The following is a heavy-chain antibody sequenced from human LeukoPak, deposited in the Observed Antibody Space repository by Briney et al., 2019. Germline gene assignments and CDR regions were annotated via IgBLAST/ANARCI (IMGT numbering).Heavy chain of an antibody. CDR3: TKSYYERSASTRHVDY. CDR2: ISGSDGNT. J-gene: IGHJ4*02. D-gene: IGHD3-22*01. CDR1: GFTFSSYA. V-gene: IGHV3-23*01. Sequence: GGSLRLSCAASGFTFSSYAMSWVHQAPGKGLEWVSAISGSDGNTYHADSVKGRFSISRDNSKNTLYLQMNSLRAEDTAVYYCTKSYYERSASTRHVDYWGQGTLVIVSS.